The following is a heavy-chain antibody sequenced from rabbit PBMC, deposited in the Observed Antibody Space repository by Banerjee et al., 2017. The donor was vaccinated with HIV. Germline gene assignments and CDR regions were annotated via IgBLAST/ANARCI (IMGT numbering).Heavy chain of an antibody. CDR2: INTNSGNT. V-gene: IGHV1S45*01. CDR1: GFDFSIYG. Sequence: QEQLEESGGDLVKPGGSLKLSCKASGFDFSIYGVSWVRQAPGKGLEWIGCINTNSGNTVYASWAKGRFTISKTSSTTVPLQMTSLTAADTATYFCARDLAGAIGWNFNLWGQGTLVTVS. CDR3: ARDLAGAIGWNFNL. J-gene: IGHJ4*01. D-gene: IGHD4-1*01.